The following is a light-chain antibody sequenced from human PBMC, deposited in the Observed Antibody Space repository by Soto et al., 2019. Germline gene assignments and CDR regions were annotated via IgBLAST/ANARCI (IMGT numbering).Light chain of an antibody. Sequence: QSVLTQPPSASGTPGQRVTISFSGSSSNIGSNYVYWYQKLPGTAHKLLIYSNNHRPSGVPDRFSGSKSGTSASLAISGLRSEDEAEYYCAAWDDSLSGWVFGGGTKVTVL. CDR1: SSNIGSNY. CDR2: SNN. CDR3: AAWDDSLSGWV. J-gene: IGLJ3*02. V-gene: IGLV1-47*02.